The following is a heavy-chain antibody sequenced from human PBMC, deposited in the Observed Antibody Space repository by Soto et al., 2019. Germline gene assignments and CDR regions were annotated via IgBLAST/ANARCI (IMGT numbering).Heavy chain of an antibody. CDR3: AKDPRFWSGYYMEY. V-gene: IGHV3-23*01. CDR2: ISGSGGST. J-gene: IGHJ4*02. D-gene: IGHD3-3*01. Sequence: SLRLSCAASGFTFSSYAISWVRQALGKWLEWVSAISGSGGSTYYADSVKGRFTISRDNSKNTLYLQMNSLRAEDTAVYYCAKDPRFWSGYYMEYWGQGTLVTVGS. CDR1: GFTFSSYA.